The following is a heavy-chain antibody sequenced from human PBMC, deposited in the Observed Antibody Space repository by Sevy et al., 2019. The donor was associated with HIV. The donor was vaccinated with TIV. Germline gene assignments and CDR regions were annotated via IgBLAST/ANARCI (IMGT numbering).Heavy chain of an antibody. CDR1: GGSFSGYY. Sequence: SETLSLTCAVYGGSFSGYYWSWIRQPPGKGLEWIGEINHSGSTNYNPSLKSRVTISVDTSKNHFSLKLSSVTAADMAVYYCARHCGSTSCSHAFDIWGQGTMVTVSS. D-gene: IGHD2-2*01. V-gene: IGHV4-34*01. J-gene: IGHJ3*02. CDR3: ARHCGSTSCSHAFDI. CDR2: INHSGST.